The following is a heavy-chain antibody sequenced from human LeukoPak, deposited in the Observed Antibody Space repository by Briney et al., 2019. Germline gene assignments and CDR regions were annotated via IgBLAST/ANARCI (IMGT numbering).Heavy chain of an antibody. CDR3: AKGYSDIVVVPADLFDY. D-gene: IGHD2-2*01. CDR2: VSYHGVDK. Sequence: GGSLRLSCSGSGFTFTNYAIHWVRQAPGKGLEWVAVVSYHGVDKYYADSVRGRFAISRDFSRNTVDLQMNSLRAEDTAVYYCAKGYSDIVVVPADLFDYWGQGTLVTVSS. J-gene: IGHJ4*02. V-gene: IGHV3-30*09. CDR1: GFTFTNYA.